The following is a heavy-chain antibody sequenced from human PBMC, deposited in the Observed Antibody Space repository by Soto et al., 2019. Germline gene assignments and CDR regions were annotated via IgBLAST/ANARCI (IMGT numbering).Heavy chain of an antibody. V-gene: IGHV3-23*01. Sequence: PGGSLRLSCAASGFTFSNYAMSWVRQAPGKGLEWVSGISASGTYTYYTDSLKGTGRFTISRDNSKNTLYLQMNSLRAEDTAVYYCAKVDGYCSGGSCSQTEFDYWGQGTLVTVSS. D-gene: IGHD2-15*01. CDR3: AKVDGYCSGGSCSQTEFDY. CDR1: GFTFSNYA. J-gene: IGHJ4*02. CDR2: ISASGTYT.